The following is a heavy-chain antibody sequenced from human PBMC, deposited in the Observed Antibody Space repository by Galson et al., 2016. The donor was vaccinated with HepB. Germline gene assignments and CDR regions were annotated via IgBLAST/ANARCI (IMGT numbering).Heavy chain of an antibody. J-gene: IGHJ4*02. CDR2: ISGYNGRT. Sequence: SVKVSCKASGYTFSNYAITWLRQAPGQGLEWVGWISGYNGRTDYAQKLQGRVTMTTDTSTNTAYMELRSLRSDDTAVYFCARDPWLYSDGNRWYSAQGQGDFDYWGQGTLVTVSS. D-gene: IGHD3-16*01. CDR3: ARDPWLYSDGNRWYSAQGQGDFDY. CDR1: GYTFSNYA. V-gene: IGHV1-18*01.